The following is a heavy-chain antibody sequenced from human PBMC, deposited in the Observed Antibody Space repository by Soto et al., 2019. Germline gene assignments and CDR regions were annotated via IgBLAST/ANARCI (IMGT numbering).Heavy chain of an antibody. D-gene: IGHD5-12*01. J-gene: IGHJ4*02. V-gene: IGHV3-23*01. CDR2: ISGSGGST. CDR1: GFTFSSYA. Sequence: EVQLLESGGGLVQPGGSLRLSCAASGFTFSSYAMSWVRQAPGKGLEWVSAISGSGGSTYYADSVKGRFTISRDNSKNTLYLQMTSLRAEDTAVYYCAKSGRGGYYFDYWVQGTLVTVSS. CDR3: AKSGRGGYYFDY.